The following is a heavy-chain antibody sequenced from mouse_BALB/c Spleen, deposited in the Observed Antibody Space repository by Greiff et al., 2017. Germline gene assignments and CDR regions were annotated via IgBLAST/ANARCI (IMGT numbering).Heavy chain of an antibody. J-gene: IGHJ1*01. CDR1: GYTFTDYN. CDR3: ARSISLIYYGNFPVFDV. Sequence: EVQLQESGPELVKPGASVKISCKASGYTFTDYNMHWVKQSHGKSLEWIGYIYPYNGGTGYNQKFKSKATLTVDNSSSTAYMELRSLTSEDSAVYYWARSISLIYYGNFPVFDVWGAGTTVTVSA. V-gene: IGHV1S29*02. CDR2: IYPYNGGT. D-gene: IGHD2-1*01.